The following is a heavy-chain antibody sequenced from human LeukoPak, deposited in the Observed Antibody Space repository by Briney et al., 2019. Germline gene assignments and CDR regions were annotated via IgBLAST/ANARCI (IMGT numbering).Heavy chain of an antibody. CDR3: ARDLNYDILTGYYYWYFDL. CDR2: ISSSSSTI. Sequence: GGSLRLSCAASGFTFSSYSMNWVRQAPGKGLEWVSYISSSSSTIYYADPVKGRFTISRDNAKNSLYLQMNSLRDEDTAVYYCARDLNYDILTGYYYWYFDLWGRGTLVTVSS. D-gene: IGHD3-9*01. CDR1: GFTFSSYS. V-gene: IGHV3-48*02. J-gene: IGHJ2*01.